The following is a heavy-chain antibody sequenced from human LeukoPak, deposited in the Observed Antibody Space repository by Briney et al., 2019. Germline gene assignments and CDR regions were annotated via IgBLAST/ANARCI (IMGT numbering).Heavy chain of an antibody. Sequence: GGSLRLSCAASGFTFGRHGMHWVRQAPGKGLEWVSAISGSGGSTYYADSVKGRFTISRDNSKNTLYLQMNSLRAEDTAVYYCAKGLDWSRPTYGMDVWGQGTTVTVSS. D-gene: IGHD3-9*01. CDR3: AKGLDWSRPTYGMDV. CDR2: ISGSGGST. CDR1: GFTFGRHG. J-gene: IGHJ6*02. V-gene: IGHV3-23*01.